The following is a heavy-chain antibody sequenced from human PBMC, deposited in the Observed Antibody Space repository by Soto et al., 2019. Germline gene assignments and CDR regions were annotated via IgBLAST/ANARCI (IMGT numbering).Heavy chain of an antibody. CDR1: GFSLSTSGVG. CDR2: IYWDDDK. J-gene: IGHJ4*02. Sequence: QITLKESGPTLVKPTQTLTLTCTFSGFSLSTSGVGVGWIRQPPGKALEWLELIYWDDDKRSSPSVKSRLTITKDTSKNQVVLTMTNMDPVDTATYYCAHRLGYSGRLSPFDYWGQGTLVTVSS. D-gene: IGHD1-26*01. V-gene: IGHV2-5*02. CDR3: AHRLGYSGRLSPFDY.